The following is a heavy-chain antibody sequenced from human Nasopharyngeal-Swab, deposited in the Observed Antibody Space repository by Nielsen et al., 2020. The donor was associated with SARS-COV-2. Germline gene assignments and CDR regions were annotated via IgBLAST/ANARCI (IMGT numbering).Heavy chain of an antibody. J-gene: IGHJ3*02. V-gene: IGHV3-23*01. CDR3: AKYRSYYGSGSYLTNAFDI. CDR2: ISGSGGST. CDR1: GFTFSSYA. Sequence: GESLKISCAASGFTFSSYAMSWVRQAPGKGLEWVSAISGSGGSTYYADSVKGRFTISRDNSKNTLYLQMNSLRAEDTAVYYCAKYRSYYGSGSYLTNAFDIWGQGTMVTVSS. D-gene: IGHD3-10*01.